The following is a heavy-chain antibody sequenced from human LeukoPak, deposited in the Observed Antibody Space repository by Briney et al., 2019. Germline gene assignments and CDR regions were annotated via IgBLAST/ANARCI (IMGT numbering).Heavy chain of an antibody. V-gene: IGHV3-7*03. Sequence: GGSPRLSCAASGFTFSSYWMSWVRQAPGKGLEWVANIKQDGSEKYYVDSVKGRFTISRDNARNSLYLQMNSLRAEDTAVYYCAREVGLWFGELFPWGQGTLVTVSS. CDR2: IKQDGSEK. J-gene: IGHJ5*02. D-gene: IGHD3-10*01. CDR1: GFTFSSYW. CDR3: AREVGLWFGELFP.